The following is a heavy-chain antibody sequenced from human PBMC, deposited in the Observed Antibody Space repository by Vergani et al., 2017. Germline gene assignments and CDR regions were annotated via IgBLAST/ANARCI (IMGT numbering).Heavy chain of an antibody. D-gene: IGHD2-2*01. CDR3: ARDPDIVVVPAAPYYYYYYGMDV. CDR2: IIPVFRRT. V-gene: IGHV1-69*12. J-gene: IGHJ6*02. CDR1: GGTFSDDA. Sequence: QVQLLQSGAEVKKPGSSVKLSCRSSGGTFSDDAFSWVRQAPGQGLEWMGGIIPVFRRTDYSHIFRDRLRITADESTSTVYMELTSLTSDDMAIYYCARDPDIVVVPAAPYYYYYYGMDVWGQGTTVTVSS.